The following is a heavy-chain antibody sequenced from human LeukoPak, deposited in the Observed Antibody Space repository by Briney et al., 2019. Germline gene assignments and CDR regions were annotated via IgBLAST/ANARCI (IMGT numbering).Heavy chain of an antibody. CDR3: ARGRSNYRR. CDR2: IHHSGDT. CDR1: GESFRDYY. Sequence: SETLSLTCSVYGESFRDYYWSWIRQPPGKGLEWIGQIHHSGDTAYSPSLKSRVTISVDTSRYQFSLQLTSVTAADTAVYYCARGRSNYRRWGQGTLVTVSS. D-gene: IGHD4-11*01. J-gene: IGHJ4*02. V-gene: IGHV4-34*01.